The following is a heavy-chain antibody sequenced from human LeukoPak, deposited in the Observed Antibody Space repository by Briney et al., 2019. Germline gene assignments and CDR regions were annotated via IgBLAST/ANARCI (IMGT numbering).Heavy chain of an antibody. CDR1: GGSISSYY. CDR3: ARRYFDSSVYYFDY. J-gene: IGHJ4*02. CDR2: IYYSGYT. D-gene: IGHD3-22*01. V-gene: IGHV4-59*08. Sequence: PSETLSLTCTVSGGSISSYYWSWIRQPPGKGLERIGYIYYSGYTNYNPSLKSRVTMSVDASKNQFSLKLSSVTAADTAVYYCARRYFDSSVYYFDYWGQGTLVTVSS.